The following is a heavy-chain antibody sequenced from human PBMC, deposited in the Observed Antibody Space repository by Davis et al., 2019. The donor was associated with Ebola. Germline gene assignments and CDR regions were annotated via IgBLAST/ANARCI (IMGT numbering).Heavy chain of an antibody. CDR1: GFTFSSYS. CDR3: ARPQAGGGFDY. V-gene: IGHV3-48*01. D-gene: IGHD3-16*01. Sequence: GESLKISCAASGFTFSSYSMNWVRQAPGKGLEWVSYISSSSSTIYYADSVKGRFTISRDNAKNSLYLQMNSLRAEDTAVYYCARPQAGGGFDYWGQGTLVTVSS. CDR2: ISSSSSTI. J-gene: IGHJ4*02.